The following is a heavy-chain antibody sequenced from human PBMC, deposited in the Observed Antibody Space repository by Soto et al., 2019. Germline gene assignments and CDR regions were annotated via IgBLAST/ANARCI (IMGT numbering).Heavy chain of an antibody. CDR1: GFTFSSYW. CDR3: ARSSTFGDLAY. V-gene: IGHV3-74*01. CDR2: INSDGSST. Sequence: GGSLRLSCAASGFTFSSYWMHWVRQAPGRGLVWVSRINSDGSSTNYADSVKGRFTISRDNAKNTLYLRMNSLRAEDTAVYYCARSSTFGDLAYWGQGTLVTVSS. D-gene: IGHD2-21*01. J-gene: IGHJ4*02.